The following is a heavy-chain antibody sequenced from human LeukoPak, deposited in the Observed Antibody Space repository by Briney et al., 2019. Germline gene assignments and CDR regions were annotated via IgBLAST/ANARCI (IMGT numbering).Heavy chain of an antibody. J-gene: IGHJ5*02. CDR2: IYTSGST. D-gene: IGHD2-15*01. V-gene: IGHV4-4*07. CDR1: GGSISSYY. CDR3: GRESGDWLDP. Sequence: PSETLSLTCTVSGGSISSYYWSWIRKPAAQGREWIWRIYTSGSTNYNPYLNRRVSMSVDTFKNQCSLKLSSVTGAETAGYYCGRESGDWLDPWGQGTLVTVSS.